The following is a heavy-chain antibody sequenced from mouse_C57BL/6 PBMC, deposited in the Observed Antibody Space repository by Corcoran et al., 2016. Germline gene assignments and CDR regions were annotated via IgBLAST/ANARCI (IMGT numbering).Heavy chain of an antibody. V-gene: IGHV1-80*01. CDR2: IYPGDGDT. CDR1: GYAFSSYW. J-gene: IGHJ4*01. Sequence: QVQLQQSGAELVKPGASVKISCKASGYAFSSYWMNWVKQRPGKGLEWIGQIYPGDGDTNYNGKFKGKATLTADKSSSTAYMQLSSLTSEDSAVYFCARGGDIGWLSLGAMDYWGQGTSVTVSS. D-gene: IGHD2-3*01. CDR3: ARGGDIGWLSLGAMDY.